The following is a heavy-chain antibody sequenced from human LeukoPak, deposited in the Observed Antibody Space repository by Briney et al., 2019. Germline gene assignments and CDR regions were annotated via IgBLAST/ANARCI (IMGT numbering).Heavy chain of an antibody. Sequence: PETLSLTCTVSGGSISSYYWSWIRQPAGKGLEWIGRIYTSGSTNYNPSLKSRVTMSVHTSKNQFSLKLSSVTAADTAVYYCARVLYYYYYMDVWGKGTTVTVSS. CDR1: GGSISSYY. J-gene: IGHJ6*03. D-gene: IGHD3-10*01. V-gene: IGHV4-4*07. CDR2: IYTSGST. CDR3: ARVLYYYYYMDV.